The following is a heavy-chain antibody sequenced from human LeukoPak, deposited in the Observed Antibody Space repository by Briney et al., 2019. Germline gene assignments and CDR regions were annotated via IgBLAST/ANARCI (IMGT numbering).Heavy chain of an antibody. CDR1: GFTFSSYG. Sequence: QPGGSLRLSWAASGFTFSSYGMHWVRQAPGKGLEWVAFIRYDGSNKYYADSVKGRFTISRDSSKNTLYLQMNSLRAEDTAVYYCAKAPDYYGSGSYYKTRYYYYYMDVWGKGTAVTVSS. D-gene: IGHD3-10*01. V-gene: IGHV3-30*02. CDR3: AKAPDYYGSGSYYKTRYYYYYMDV. CDR2: IRYDGSNK. J-gene: IGHJ6*03.